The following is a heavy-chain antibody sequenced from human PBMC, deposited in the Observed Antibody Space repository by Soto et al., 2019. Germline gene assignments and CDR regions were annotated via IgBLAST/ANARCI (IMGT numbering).Heavy chain of an antibody. V-gene: IGHV1-69*13. D-gene: IGHD2-21*02. CDR3: ARDDATYCGGDCYRYFYYGMDV. J-gene: IGHJ6*02. Sequence: SVKVSCKASGGTFSNHAISWVRQAPGQGLEWVGGIIPMFPTADYAQRFQGRVTVTADDSTTTVYMELSGLRSEDTAMYYCARDDATYCGGDCYRYFYYGMDVWRQGTTVTVSS. CDR2: IIPMFPTA. CDR1: GGTFSNHA.